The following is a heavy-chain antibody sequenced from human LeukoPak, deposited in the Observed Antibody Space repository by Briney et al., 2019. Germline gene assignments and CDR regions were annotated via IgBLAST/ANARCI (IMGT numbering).Heavy chain of an antibody. Sequence: SETLSLTCTVSGYSISTGYYWGWIRQPPGRGLEWIGSLSHSEALYQSGNTNYNPSLQSRVTISVDTSKNQFSLKLSSVTAADTAVYYCARSTVTTWVGDFDYWGQGTLVTVSS. CDR1: GYSISTGYY. CDR2: LSHSEALYQSGNT. V-gene: IGHV4-59*04. J-gene: IGHJ4*02. CDR3: ARSTVTTWVGDFDY. D-gene: IGHD4-17*01.